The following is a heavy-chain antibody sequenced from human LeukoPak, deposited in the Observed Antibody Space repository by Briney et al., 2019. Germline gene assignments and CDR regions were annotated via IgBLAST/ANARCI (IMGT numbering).Heavy chain of an antibody. J-gene: IGHJ4*02. CDR1: GFTFSSYW. CDR2: ISWDGGST. Sequence: GGSLRLSCAASGFTFSSYWMHWVRQAPGKGLEWVSLISWDGGSTYYADSVKGRFTISRDNSKNSLYLQMNSLRAEDTALYYCAKDTLYGDYGGYFDYWGQGTLVTVSS. V-gene: IGHV3-43D*03. D-gene: IGHD4-17*01. CDR3: AKDTLYGDYGGYFDY.